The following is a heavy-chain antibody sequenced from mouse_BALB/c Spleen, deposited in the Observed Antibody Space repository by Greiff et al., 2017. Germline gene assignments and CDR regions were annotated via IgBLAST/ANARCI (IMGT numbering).Heavy chain of an antibody. J-gene: IGHJ4*01. V-gene: IGHV5-9-3*01. Sequence: EVHLVESGGGLVKPGGSLKLSCAASGFTFSSYAMSWVRQTPEKRLEWVATISSGGSYTYYPDSVKGRFTISRDNAKNTLYLQMSSLRSEDTAMYYCARQGEKTTAGAMDYWGQGTSVTVSS. D-gene: IGHD1-2*01. CDR1: GFTFSSYA. CDR2: ISSGGSYT. CDR3: ARQGEKTTAGAMDY.